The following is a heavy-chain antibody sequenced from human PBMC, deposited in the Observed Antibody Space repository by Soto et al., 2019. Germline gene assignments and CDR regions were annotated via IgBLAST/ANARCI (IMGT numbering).Heavy chain of an antibody. CDR3: ARRRDQDNTAMADYYYYGMDV. CDR1: GGSISSSSYY. J-gene: IGHJ6*02. CDR2: IYYSGST. Sequence: SETLSLTCTVSGGSISSSSYYWGWIRQPPGKGLEWIGSIYYSGSTYYNPSLKSRVTISVDTSKNQFSLKLSSVTAADTAVYYCARRRDQDNTAMADYYYYGMDVWGQGTTVTVSS. D-gene: IGHD5-18*01. V-gene: IGHV4-39*01.